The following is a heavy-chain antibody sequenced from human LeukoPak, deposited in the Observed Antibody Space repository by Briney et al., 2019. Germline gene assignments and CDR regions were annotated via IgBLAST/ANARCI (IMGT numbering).Heavy chain of an antibody. CDR3: ARRFMLWFGELRYYYYMDV. J-gene: IGHJ6*03. V-gene: IGHV3-23*01. D-gene: IGHD3-10*01. CDR2: IRGSGGST. Sequence: PGGSLRLSCAASGFTFSSYAMSWVRQAPGKGLEWVSAIRGSGGSTYYADSVKGRFTISRDNSKNTLYLQMNSLRAEDTAVYYCARRFMLWFGELRYYYYMDVWGKGTTVTVSS. CDR1: GFTFSSYA.